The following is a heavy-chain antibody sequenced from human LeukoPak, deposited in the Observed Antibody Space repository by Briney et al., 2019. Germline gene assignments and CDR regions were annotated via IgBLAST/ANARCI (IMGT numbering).Heavy chain of an antibody. CDR3: AKQLGYCSDGSCYFPY. J-gene: IGHJ4*02. V-gene: IGHV3-23*01. CDR2: ISNNGGYT. Sequence: GGSLRLSCAASGYIFSDWYIDWVRQAPGKGLEWVSAISNNGGYTYYADSVQGRFTISRDNSKSTLCLQMNSLRAEDTAVYYCAKQLGYCSDGSCYFPYWGQGTLVTVSS. CDR1: GYIFSDWY. D-gene: IGHD2-15*01.